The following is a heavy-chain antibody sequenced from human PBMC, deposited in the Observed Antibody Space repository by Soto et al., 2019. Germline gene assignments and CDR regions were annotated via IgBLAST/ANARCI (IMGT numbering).Heavy chain of an antibody. J-gene: IGHJ5*02. CDR3: ARDYRSSRNWFDP. V-gene: IGHV1-18*01. CDR1: NYTFNSFG. CDR2: ISGYNGNT. Sequence: ASVKVSCKASNYTFNSFGINWVRQAPGQGLQWLGWISGYNGNTKYAQKLQGRVTMTTDTSTSTAYMELTSLTSDDTAVYYCARDYRSSRNWFDPWGQGTLVTVS. D-gene: IGHD6-19*01.